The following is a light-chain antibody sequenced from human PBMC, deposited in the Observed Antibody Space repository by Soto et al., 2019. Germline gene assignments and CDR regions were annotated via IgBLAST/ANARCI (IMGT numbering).Light chain of an antibody. V-gene: IGKV3-11*01. CDR2: DAS. CDR1: QSVSSY. CDR3: QQRSNLPLIT. J-gene: IGKJ3*01. Sequence: EIVLTQSPATLSLSPGESATLSCRASQSVSSYLAWYQQKPGQAPRLLVYDASNRAPGIPARFSGSGSGTDFTLTISNLEPEDFAVYYCQQRSNLPLITVGPGTKVDI.